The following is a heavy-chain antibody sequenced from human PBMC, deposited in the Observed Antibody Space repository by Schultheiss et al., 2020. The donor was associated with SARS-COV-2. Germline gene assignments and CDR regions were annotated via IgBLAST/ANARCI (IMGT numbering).Heavy chain of an antibody. CDR2: ISSSSSYI. V-gene: IGHV3-21*01. D-gene: IGHD1-7*01. CDR3: ARDTVDWNSNFDC. J-gene: IGHJ4*02. Sequence: GGSLRLSCAASGFTFSSYSMNWVRQAPGKGLEWVSSISSSSSYIYYADSVKGQFTISRDNAKNSLYLQMNSLRAEDTAVYYCARDTVDWNSNFDCWGQGTLVTVSS. CDR1: GFTFSSYS.